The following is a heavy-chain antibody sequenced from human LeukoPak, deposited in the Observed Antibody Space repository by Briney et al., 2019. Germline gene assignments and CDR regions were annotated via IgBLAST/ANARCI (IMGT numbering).Heavy chain of an antibody. Sequence: PSETLSLTCAVYGGSFSGYYWSWIRQPPGKGLEWIGEINHSGGTNYNPSLKSRVTISVDTSKNQFSLKLSSVTAADTAVYYCARGRSYDFWSGYYIGQLAYFDYWGQGTLVTVSS. CDR1: GGSFSGYY. CDR3: ARGRSYDFWSGYYIGQLAYFDY. V-gene: IGHV4-34*01. D-gene: IGHD3-3*01. J-gene: IGHJ4*02. CDR2: INHSGGT.